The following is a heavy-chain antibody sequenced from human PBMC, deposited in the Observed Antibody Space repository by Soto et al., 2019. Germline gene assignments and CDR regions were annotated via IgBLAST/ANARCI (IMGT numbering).Heavy chain of an antibody. CDR3: AKVRSSGWYFDY. V-gene: IGHV3-11*01. CDR2: ISSTGRTI. CDR1: GFTFSNYY. J-gene: IGHJ4*02. Sequence: GGSLRLSCGASGFTFSNYYMSWIRQAPGKGLEWVSYISSTGRTIYYADSVKGRFTVSRDNSKNTLYMQMNSLRAEDTAVYYCAKVRSSGWYFDYWGQGTLVTVSS. D-gene: IGHD6-19*01.